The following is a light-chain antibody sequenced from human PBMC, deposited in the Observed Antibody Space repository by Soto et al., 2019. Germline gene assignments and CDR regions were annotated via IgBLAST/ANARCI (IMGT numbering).Light chain of an antibody. V-gene: IGLV1-40*01. Sequence: QLVLTQPPSVSGAPGQRVTISCTGSSSNIGAGYDVKWYQQLPGRAPKLLIYGNNKRPSGVPDRFSGSKSGTSASLAITGLQADDEADYYCQSYDSSLSGLYVFGIGTKVTVL. J-gene: IGLJ1*01. CDR3: QSYDSSLSGLYV. CDR1: SSNIGAGYD. CDR2: GNN.